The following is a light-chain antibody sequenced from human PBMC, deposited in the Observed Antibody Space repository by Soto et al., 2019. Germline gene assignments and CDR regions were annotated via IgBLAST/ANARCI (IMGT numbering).Light chain of an antibody. J-gene: IGKJ2*01. CDR2: KVS. Sequence: DVVMTQSPLSLPVTLGQPASISCRSSQSLVYSDGNTYLNWFQQRPGQSPRRLIYKVSNRDSGVPDRFSGSGSGTDFTLKISRVEAEDVGVSYCMQRTHWTPYTFGQGTKLAIK. V-gene: IGKV2-30*01. CDR1: QSLVYSDGNTY. CDR3: MQRTHWTPYT.